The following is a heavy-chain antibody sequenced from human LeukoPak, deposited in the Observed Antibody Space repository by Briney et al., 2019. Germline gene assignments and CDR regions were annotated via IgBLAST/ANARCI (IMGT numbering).Heavy chain of an antibody. J-gene: IGHJ4*02. CDR3: FYGSGTKN. CDR2: INAGNGNT. D-gene: IGHD3-10*01. V-gene: IGHV1-3*01. Sequence: ASGKPSCKAAGHTFTSSAINWVREAPGQRLEWMGWINAGNGNTKYSQKYQGRGTITRDTSASTAYMELSSLRSEDTAVYYCFYGSGTKNWGQGTLVTVSS. CDR1: GHTFTSSA.